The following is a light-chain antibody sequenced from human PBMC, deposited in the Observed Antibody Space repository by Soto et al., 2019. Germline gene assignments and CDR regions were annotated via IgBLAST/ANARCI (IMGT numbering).Light chain of an antibody. CDR3: SSYTSSSALDVV. V-gene: IGLV2-14*03. CDR2: DVN. CDR1: SSDVGGYDY. J-gene: IGLJ2*01. Sequence: QSALTQPASVSGSPGQSITISCTGTSSDVGGYDYVSWYQQHTGKVPKLIIYDVNHWPSGVSHRFSGSKSGNTASLTISDLQPEDEADYYCSSYTSSSALDVVFGGGTKLTVL.